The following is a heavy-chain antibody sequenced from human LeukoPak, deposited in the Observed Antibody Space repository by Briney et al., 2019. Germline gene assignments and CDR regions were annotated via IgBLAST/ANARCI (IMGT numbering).Heavy chain of an antibody. D-gene: IGHD2-21*01. Sequence: ASVKVSCKASGYTFSGYYMNWVRQAPGQGLEWMGWINPNSGGTNYAQKFQGRVTMTRDTSISTAYMELSRLRSDDTAVYYCARGGAYRGGGNYYFAYWGQGTLVTVSS. CDR2: INPNSGGT. J-gene: IGHJ4*02. CDR1: GYTFSGYY. CDR3: ARGGAYRGGGNYYFAY. V-gene: IGHV1-2*02.